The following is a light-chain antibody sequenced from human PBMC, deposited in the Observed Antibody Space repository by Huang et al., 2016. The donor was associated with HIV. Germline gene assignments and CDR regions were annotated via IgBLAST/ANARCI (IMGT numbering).Light chain of an antibody. Sequence: DIQMTQSPSSLSASVGDRVTITCRASQSISSYLNWYQQKPGKAPKLLIYAASSLHSGVPSRFSGSGAGTDFTLTISSLQPEDFATYYCQQSYSTPPWTFGQGTKVEVK. V-gene: IGKV1-39*01. CDR1: QSISSY. CDR2: AAS. J-gene: IGKJ1*01. CDR3: QQSYSTPPWT.